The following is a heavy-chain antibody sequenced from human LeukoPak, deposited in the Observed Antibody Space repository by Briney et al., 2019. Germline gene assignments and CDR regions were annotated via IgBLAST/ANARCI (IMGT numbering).Heavy chain of an antibody. CDR3: ARGTSRLYDYVWGSYRYNGYFDY. CDR2: INHSGST. J-gene: IGHJ4*02. Sequence: PSETLSLTCAVSGGSFSGYYWGWIRQPPGKGLEWIGEINHSGSTIYNPSLKSRVTISVDTSKNQFSLKLSSVTAADTAVYYCARGTSRLYDYVWGSYRYNGYFDYWGQGTLVTVSP. V-gene: IGHV4-34*01. D-gene: IGHD3-16*02. CDR1: GGSFSGYY.